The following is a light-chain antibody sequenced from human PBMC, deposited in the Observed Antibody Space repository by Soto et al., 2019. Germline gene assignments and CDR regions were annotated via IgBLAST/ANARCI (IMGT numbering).Light chain of an antibody. CDR3: QQGDIWPWT. Sequence: EVVMTQSPVTLSVSLGQRATLSCRASQTVSSHIAWYQQKPGQAPRLLISGVFVRATGIPGRFSGSGSGPEFTVPISSLQSEDFATCYCQQGDIWPWTFGQGTKVEMK. V-gene: IGKV3D-15*01. CDR2: GVF. CDR1: QTVSSH. J-gene: IGKJ1*01.